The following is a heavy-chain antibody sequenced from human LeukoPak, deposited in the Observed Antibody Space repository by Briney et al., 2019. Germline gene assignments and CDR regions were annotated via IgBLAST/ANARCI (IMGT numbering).Heavy chain of an antibody. CDR1: GFTFSSYW. Sequence: GGSLRLSCAASGFTFSSYWMSWVRQAPGKGLEWVANIKQDGSEKYYVDSVKGRFTISRDNAENSLYLQMNSPRAEDTAVYYCARDRARDYGDHWGQGTLVTVSS. CDR2: IKQDGSEK. J-gene: IGHJ4*02. V-gene: IGHV3-7*01. CDR3: ARDRARDYGDH.